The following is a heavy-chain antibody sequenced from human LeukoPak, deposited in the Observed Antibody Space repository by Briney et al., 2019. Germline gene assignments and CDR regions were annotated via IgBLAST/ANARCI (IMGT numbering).Heavy chain of an antibody. CDR3: ARGDYYDSSGYYYGYYFDY. D-gene: IGHD3-22*01. V-gene: IGHV3-21*01. J-gene: IGHJ4*02. Sequence: GGSLRLSCAASGFTFSSYSMNWVRQAPGKGLEWVSSISSSSSYIYYADSVKGRFTISRDNAKNSLYLQMNSLRAADTAVYYCARGDYYDSSGYYYGYYFDYWGQGTLVTVSS. CDR2: ISSSSSYI. CDR1: GFTFSSYS.